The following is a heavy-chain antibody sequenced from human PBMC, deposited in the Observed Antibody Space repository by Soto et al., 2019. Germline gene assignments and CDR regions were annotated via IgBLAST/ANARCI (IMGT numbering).Heavy chain of an antibody. J-gene: IGHJ4*02. D-gene: IGHD3-3*01. V-gene: IGHV3-23*01. Sequence: PGGSLRLSCAAYGLTFSSYAMTWVRQAPGKGLQWVSSITGSGGGTYYADSVKGRFTISRDNSKNTLYLQMNSLRVEDTAVYYCVKDRFVNYWGQGALVTVSS. CDR1: GLTFSSYA. CDR3: VKDRFVNY. CDR2: ITGSGGGT.